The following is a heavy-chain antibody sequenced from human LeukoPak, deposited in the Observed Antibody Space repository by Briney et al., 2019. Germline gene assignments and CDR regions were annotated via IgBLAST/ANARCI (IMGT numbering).Heavy chain of an antibody. CDR2: INSDGSST. CDR1: GFTFSGSW. D-gene: IGHD3-3*01. J-gene: IGHJ4*02. Sequence: GGSLRLSCAASGFTFSGSWMHWVRQAPGKGLVWVSRINSDGSSTSYADSVKGRFTISRDNAKNTLYLQMNSLRAEDTAVYYCARDSSLYDFWFDYWGQGTLVTVSS. CDR3: ARDSSLYDFWFDY. V-gene: IGHV3-74*01.